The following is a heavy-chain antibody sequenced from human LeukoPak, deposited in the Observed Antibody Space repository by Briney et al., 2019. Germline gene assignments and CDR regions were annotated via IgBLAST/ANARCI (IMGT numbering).Heavy chain of an antibody. D-gene: IGHD2-15*01. J-gene: IGHJ6*03. CDR3: ARGQVAATAYYYYYYMDV. Sequence: PGGSLRLSCAASGFTFSSYWMHWVRQAPGKGLVWVSRINSDGSSTSYADSVKGRFTISRDNAKNTLYLQMNSLRAEDTAVYYCARGQVAATAYYYYYYMDVWGKGTTVTVSS. V-gene: IGHV3-74*01. CDR2: INSDGSST. CDR1: GFTFSSYW.